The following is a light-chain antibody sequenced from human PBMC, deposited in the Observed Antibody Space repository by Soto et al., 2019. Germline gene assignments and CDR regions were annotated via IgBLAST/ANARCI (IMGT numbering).Light chain of an antibody. V-gene: IGKV4-1*01. CDR1: QSVLYSSNNKNY. J-gene: IGKJ1*01. CDR2: WAS. CDR3: QQYYSTPT. Sequence: DIVMTQSPDSLAVSLGERATINCKSSQSVLYSSNNKNYLAWYQQKPGQPPKLLIYWASTRESGVPDRFSGSGSGTDFTLTISSLQAEYVAVYYCQQYYSTPTFGQGTKVEIK.